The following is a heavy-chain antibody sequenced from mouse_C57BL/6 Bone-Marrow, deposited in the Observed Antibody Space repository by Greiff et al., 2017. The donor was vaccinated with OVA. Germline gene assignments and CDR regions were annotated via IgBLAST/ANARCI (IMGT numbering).Heavy chain of an antibody. J-gene: IGHJ4*01. V-gene: IGHV3-6*01. CDR3: ARDYYGSSPYYAVDY. CDR2: IRYDGST. Sequence: EVQLQQSGPGLVKPSQSLSLTCSVTGYSITSGYYRNWIRQFPGNKLEWMGYIRYDGSTNYNPSLKNRTSITRDTSTNPSFLKLNSVTTEDTATYYCARDYYGSSPYYAVDYGGQGTSVTVSA. D-gene: IGHD1-1*01. CDR1: GYSITSGYY.